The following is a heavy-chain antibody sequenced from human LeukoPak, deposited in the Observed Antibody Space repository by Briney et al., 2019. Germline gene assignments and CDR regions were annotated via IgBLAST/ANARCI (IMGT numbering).Heavy chain of an antibody. CDR2: INPNSDGT. V-gene: IGHV1-2*02. CDR1: GYTFTGYY. CDR3: ARGQPGIAVAGTVNYYYYYGMDV. Sequence: ASVKVSCKASGYTFTGYYMHWVRQAPGQGLEWMGWINPNSDGTNYAQKFQGRVTMTRDTSISTAYMELSRLRSDDTAVYYCARGQPGIAVAGTVNYYYYYGMDVWGQGTTVTVSS. J-gene: IGHJ6*02. D-gene: IGHD6-19*01.